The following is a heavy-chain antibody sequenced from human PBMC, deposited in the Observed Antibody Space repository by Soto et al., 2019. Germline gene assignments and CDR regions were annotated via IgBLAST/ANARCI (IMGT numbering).Heavy chain of an antibody. J-gene: IGHJ5*02. CDR2: INTANGNT. CDR1: GYSFNTYA. V-gene: IGHV1-3*04. CDR3: ARRYKSAGWFDT. D-gene: IGHD1-1*01. Sequence: QVQLVQSGAEVKKPGASVRVSCQASGYSFNTYAIHWVRQAPGQGREWMGWINTANGNTEYSQKFQGRVTFTRDTSATTAYMDLSSLRSEDTATYYCARRYKSAGWFDTWGQGTLVTVSS.